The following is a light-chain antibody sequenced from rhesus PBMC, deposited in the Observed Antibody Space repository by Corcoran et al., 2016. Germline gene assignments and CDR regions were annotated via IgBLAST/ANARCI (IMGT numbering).Light chain of an antibody. Sequence: DIQMAQSPSSLSASVGDTVTITCRTSQGISNYLVWYQQKPGKAPKPLINYASTLEDGVPSRFSGSGSGTDFTLTISSLQPEDFAIYSCQQHYSFPPTFGQGTEVEIK. CDR2: YAS. J-gene: IGKJ1*01. CDR1: QGISNY. V-gene: IGKV1S14*01. CDR3: QQHYSFPPT.